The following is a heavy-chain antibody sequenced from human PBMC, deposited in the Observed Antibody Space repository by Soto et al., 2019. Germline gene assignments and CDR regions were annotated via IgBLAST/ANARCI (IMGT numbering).Heavy chain of an antibody. CDR3: ARSVGSAGWQDS. J-gene: IGHJ4*02. D-gene: IGHD1-26*01. CDR1: HGSISSYY. CDR2: VFYTGST. Sequence: QVQLQESGPGLVKPSETLSLTCTVSHGSISSYYWSWVRQHPGKGLEWIGYVFYTGSTPYNPSLKSRVTISVDTSKNQFSRKLSSVTSADTAMYYCARSVGSAGWQDSWGQGTLVTVSS. V-gene: IGHV4-59*01.